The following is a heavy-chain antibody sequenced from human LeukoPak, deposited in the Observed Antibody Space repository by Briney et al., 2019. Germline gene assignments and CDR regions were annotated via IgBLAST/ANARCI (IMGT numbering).Heavy chain of an antibody. J-gene: IGHJ4*02. Sequence: GGSLRLSCAASGFTFSSYAMSWVRQAPGEGLEWVSAISGGGGTTFYADSVKGRFTNSRDNSKYTLYLQMNSLRAEDTAVYYCAKVAGIVVALGAINYWGQGTLVTVSS. CDR3: AKVAGIVVALGAINY. CDR1: GFTFSSYA. V-gene: IGHV3-23*01. CDR2: ISGGGGTT. D-gene: IGHD3-22*01.